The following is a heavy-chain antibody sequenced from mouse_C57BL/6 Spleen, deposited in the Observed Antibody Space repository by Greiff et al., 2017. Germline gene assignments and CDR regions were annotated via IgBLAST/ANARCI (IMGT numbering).Heavy chain of an antibody. V-gene: IGHV5-6*02. CDR2: ISSGGSYT. J-gene: IGHJ4*01. Sequence: DVMLVESGGDLVKPGGSLKLSCAASGFTFSSYGMSWVRQTPDKRLEWVATISSGGSYTYYPDSVKGRFTISRDNAKNTLYLQMSSLKSEDTAMYYCARLLTTVVATDAMDYWGQGTSVTVSS. D-gene: IGHD1-1*01. CDR3: ARLLTTVVATDAMDY. CDR1: GFTFSSYG.